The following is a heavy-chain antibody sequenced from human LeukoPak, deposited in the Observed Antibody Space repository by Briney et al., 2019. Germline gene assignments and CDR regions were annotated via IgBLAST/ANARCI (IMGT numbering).Heavy chain of an antibody. D-gene: IGHD2-15*01. CDR3: ARRGCNGGSCYGY. J-gene: IGHJ4*02. V-gene: IGHV5-51*01. CDR2: IYPGDSDT. CDR1: GYSFTNDW. Sequence: GESLKISCKGSGYSFTNDWIGWVRQMPGKGLEWMGIIYPGDSDTRYSPSFQGQVTISADKSISTAYLQWSSLEASDTAMYYCARRGCNGGSCYGYWGQGTLVTVSS.